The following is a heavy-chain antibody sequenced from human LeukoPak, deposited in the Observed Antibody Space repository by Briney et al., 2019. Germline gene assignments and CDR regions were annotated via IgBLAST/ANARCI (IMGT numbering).Heavy chain of an antibody. CDR1: GGTFSSYA. CDR2: IIPIFGTA. V-gene: IGHV1-69*13. D-gene: IGHD3-10*01. CDR3: ARGGSGSNHYYYYMDV. J-gene: IGHJ6*03. Sequence: ASVKVSCKASGGTFSSYAISWVRQAPGQGLEWMGGIIPIFGTANYAQKFQGRVTITADESTSTAYMELSSLRSEDTAVYYCARGGSGSNHYYYYMDVWGKGTTVTISS.